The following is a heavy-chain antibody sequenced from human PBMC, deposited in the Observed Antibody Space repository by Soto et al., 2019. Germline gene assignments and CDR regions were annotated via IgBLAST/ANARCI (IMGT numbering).Heavy chain of an antibody. J-gene: IGHJ6*02. CDR3: AREMWESSSSADYYYHGMDV. D-gene: IGHD6-6*01. CDR2: IYYSGST. Sequence: SETLSLTCTVSGGSISSGDYYWSWIRQPPGKGLEWIGYIYYSGSTYYNPSLKSRVTISVDTSKNQFSLKLSSVTAADTAVYYCAREMWESSSSADYYYHGMDVWGQGTTATVSS. CDR1: GGSISSGDYY. V-gene: IGHV4-30-4*01.